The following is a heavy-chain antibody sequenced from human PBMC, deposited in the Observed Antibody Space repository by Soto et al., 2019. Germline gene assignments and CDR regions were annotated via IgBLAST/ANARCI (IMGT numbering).Heavy chain of an antibody. D-gene: IGHD2-15*01. Sequence: QLQLQESGPGLVKPSETLSLTCTVSGGSTSSSSCYWDWFRQPPGKGLEWFGSIYYTGATYYNPSPRGRVTKSIDTSKNQFSLSLISVTAADTAIYYCARRTLDVVGGGHYHYMDVWGKGTTVTVS. CDR3: ARRTLDVVGGGHYHYMDV. CDR2: IYYTGAT. CDR1: GGSTSSSSCY. V-gene: IGHV4-39*01. J-gene: IGHJ6*03.